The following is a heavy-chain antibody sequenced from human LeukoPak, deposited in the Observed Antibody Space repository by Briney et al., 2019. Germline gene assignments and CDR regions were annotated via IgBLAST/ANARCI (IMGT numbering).Heavy chain of an antibody. CDR1: GFTFSNYE. D-gene: IGHD5-12*01. V-gene: IGHV3-48*03. Sequence: GGCLRLSCAASGFTFSNYEMNWVSQAPGKGLEWVSYIGSSGSTIYYADSVKGRFTIYRDNAKNSLYLQMNSLRAEDTAVYYCARGLFDYLYYFDYWGQGTLVNVSS. CDR3: ARGLFDYLYYFDY. J-gene: IGHJ4*02. CDR2: IGSSGSTI.